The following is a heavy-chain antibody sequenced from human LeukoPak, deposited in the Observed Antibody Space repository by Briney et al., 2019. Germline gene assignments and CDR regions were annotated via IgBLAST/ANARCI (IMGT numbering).Heavy chain of an antibody. CDR3: AREEDSSGYYLDF. CDR2: ISSDGANT. CDR1: GFTFSSYT. J-gene: IGHJ4*02. D-gene: IGHD3-22*01. Sequence: GGSLRLSCAASGFTFSSYTMSWVRQAPGKGLEWVSAISSDGANTYHADSMKGQFTISRDNSKNTLYLQMNSLRAEDTAVYYCAREEDSSGYYLDFWGQGTLVTVSS. V-gene: IGHV3-23*01.